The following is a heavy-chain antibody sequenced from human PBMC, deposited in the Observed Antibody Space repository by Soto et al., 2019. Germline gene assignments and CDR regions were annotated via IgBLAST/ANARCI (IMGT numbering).Heavy chain of an antibody. CDR2: INLSGST. D-gene: IGHD3-22*01. V-gene: IGHV4-34*01. CDR1: GGSFSGYY. Sequence: SETLSLTCAVYGGSFSGYYWTWIRQPPGTGLEWIGEINLSGSTNYNPSLKSRVTISVDTSKNQFSLKLTSVTAADTALYYCARDYFDSSDYTTNWFDPWGQGTLVTVSS. CDR3: ARDYFDSSDYTTNWFDP. J-gene: IGHJ5*02.